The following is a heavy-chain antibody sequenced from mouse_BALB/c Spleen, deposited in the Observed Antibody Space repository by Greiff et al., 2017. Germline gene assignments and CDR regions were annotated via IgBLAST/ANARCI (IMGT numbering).Heavy chain of an antibody. CDR3: ARDQGGYGNYAWFAY. V-gene: IGHV2-9*02. CDR1: GFSLTSYG. CDR2: IWAGGST. D-gene: IGHD2-10*02. J-gene: IGHJ3*01. Sequence: VQLQQSGPGLVAPSQSLSITCTVSGFSLTSYGVHWVRQPPGKGLEWLGVIWAGGSTNYNSALMSRLSISKDNSKSQVFLKMNSLQTDDTAMYYCARDQGGYGNYAWFAYWGQGTLVTVSA.